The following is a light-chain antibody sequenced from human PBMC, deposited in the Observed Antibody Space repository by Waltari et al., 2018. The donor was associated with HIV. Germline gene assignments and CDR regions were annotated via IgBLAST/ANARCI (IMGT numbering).Light chain of an antibody. V-gene: IGKV1-39*01. CDR1: QSVGGS. CDR2: GAS. Sequence: DIQMTQSPVFLSASVGDRITITCRTSQSVGGSLNWYQQKSGTAPKVLIYGASSLQSGVPSRFSGDGFGTHFTLTINSLQPDDFATYYCQQSSKIPLTFGPGTKVD. CDR3: QQSSKIPLT. J-gene: IGKJ3*01.